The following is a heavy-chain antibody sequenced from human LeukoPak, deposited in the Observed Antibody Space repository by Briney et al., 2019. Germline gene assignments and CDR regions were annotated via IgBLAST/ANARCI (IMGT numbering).Heavy chain of an antibody. D-gene: IGHD4-17*01. CDR2: IYYSGST. CDR1: GGSISSSSYY. J-gene: IGHJ2*01. Sequence: SETLSLTCTVSGGSISSSSYYWGWIRQPPGKGLEWIGSIYYSGSTYYNPSLKSRVTISVDTSKNQLSLKLSSVTAADTAVYYCAGGTVTTKYWYFDLWGRGTLVTVSS. CDR3: AGGTVTTKYWYFDL. V-gene: IGHV4-39*01.